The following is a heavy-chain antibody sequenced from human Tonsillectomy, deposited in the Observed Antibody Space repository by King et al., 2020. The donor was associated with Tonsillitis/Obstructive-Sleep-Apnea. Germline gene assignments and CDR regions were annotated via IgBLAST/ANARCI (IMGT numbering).Heavy chain of an antibody. CDR3: ARVGYFSSTSCYEPYNFDY. CDR1: GYTFTMYT. V-gene: IGHV1-3*01. Sequence: QLVQSGAEVKKPGASVKVSCKASGYTFTMYTIHWVRQAPGQRLEWMGWIIAGIGNTKYSQKFQGRVTITRDTSARTAYIELSSLRSEDTAVYYCARVGYFSSTSCYEPYNFDYWGQGTLVTVSS. D-gene: IGHD2-2*01. CDR2: IIAGIGNT. J-gene: IGHJ4*02.